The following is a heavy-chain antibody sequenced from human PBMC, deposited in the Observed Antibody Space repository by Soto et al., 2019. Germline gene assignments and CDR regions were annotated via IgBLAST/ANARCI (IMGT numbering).Heavy chain of an antibody. V-gene: IGHV4-59*06. CDR3: ARYYGSANWFDP. CDR2: IYYSGTP. J-gene: IGHJ5*02. D-gene: IGHD3-10*01. Sequence: PSETLSLTCTVSRGPITNNYWSWIRQPPEKGLEWIGYIYYSGTPYYNPSLKSRVTLSVDTSKNQFSLELNSVTAADTAVYYCARYYGSANWFDPWGQGIQVTVSS. CDR1: RGPITNNY.